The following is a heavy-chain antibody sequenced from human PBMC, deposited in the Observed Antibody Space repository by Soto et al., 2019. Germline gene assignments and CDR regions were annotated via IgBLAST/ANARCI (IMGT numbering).Heavy chain of an antibody. CDR2: ISGSGGST. Sequence: GGSLRLSYAASGFTFSSYAMSWVRQAPGKGLEWVSGISGSGGSTYYVDSVKGRFTISRDNSKDTLYLQMNSLRGEDTAVYYCAKGVSFLVDYWGQGTLVTVSS. J-gene: IGHJ4*02. CDR1: GFTFSSYA. CDR3: AKGVSFLVDY. V-gene: IGHV3-23*01. D-gene: IGHD3-16*02.